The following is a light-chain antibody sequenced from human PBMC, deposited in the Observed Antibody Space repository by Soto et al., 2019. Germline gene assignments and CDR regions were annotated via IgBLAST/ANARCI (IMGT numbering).Light chain of an antibody. V-gene: IGKV1-5*03. CDR1: QSISSW. CDR3: QLYNSHSRT. J-gene: IGKJ1*01. Sequence: DNQNNPSAFTLPALVGARATTTSRASQSISSWLAWYQQKPGKAPKLLIYKASSLESGVPSRFSGSGSGTEFTLTISSLQPEDFATYYCQLYNSHSRTFGQGT. CDR2: KAS.